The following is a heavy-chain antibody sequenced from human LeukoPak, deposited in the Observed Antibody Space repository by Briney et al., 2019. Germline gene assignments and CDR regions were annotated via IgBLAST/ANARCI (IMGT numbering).Heavy chain of an antibody. J-gene: IGHJ3*02. CDR3: ARLLRRGFGDGDDAFDM. CDR2: IIPNSGGT. Sequence: ASVKVSCKASGYTFTGSYIHWMRQAPGQGLEWMGWIIPNSGGTNFAQKFQGRVTMTRDTSISTAYMELNRLRSDDTAVYYCARLLRRGFGDGDDAFDMWGQGTMVIVSS. CDR1: GYTFTGSY. V-gene: IGHV1-2*02. D-gene: IGHD3-10*01.